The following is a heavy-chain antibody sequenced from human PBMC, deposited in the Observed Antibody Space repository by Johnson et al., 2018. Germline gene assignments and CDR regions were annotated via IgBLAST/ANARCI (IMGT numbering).Heavy chain of an antibody. CDR2: ISAGGGGNR. Sequence: EVQLVETGGGLVQPGGSLRLSCTVSEVSFSRHVMTWVRKAPGKGLEWVSSISAGGGGNRYSADSVKGRFTISRDNFKNILYLQMNSLRPEDTAGYYCVRVALVSCSGSSCKERFFDYWGQGARVTVSS. CDR1: EVSFSRHV. J-gene: IGHJ4*02. V-gene: IGHV3-23*04. D-gene: IGHD2-2*01. CDR3: VRVALVSCSGSSCKERFFDY.